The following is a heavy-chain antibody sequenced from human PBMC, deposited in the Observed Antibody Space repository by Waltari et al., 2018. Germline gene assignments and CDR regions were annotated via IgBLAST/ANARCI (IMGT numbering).Heavy chain of an antibody. Sequence: QVQLQQWGAGLLKPSETLSLTCAVYGGSFSGYYWSWIRQPPGKGLEWIGEINHSGNTNYNPSLKSRVTISVDTSKNQFSLKLSSVTAADTAVYYCARGRARARGSVYFDLWGRGTLVTVSS. CDR2: INHSGNT. V-gene: IGHV4-34*01. J-gene: IGHJ2*01. CDR3: ARGRARARGSVYFDL. D-gene: IGHD1-26*01. CDR1: GGSFSGYY.